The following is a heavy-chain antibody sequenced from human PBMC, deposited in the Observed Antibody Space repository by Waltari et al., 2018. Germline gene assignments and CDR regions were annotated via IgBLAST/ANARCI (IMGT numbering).Heavy chain of an antibody. CDR3: VRDRSSGNVGPYYGMDV. CDR1: GFTFSRFW. CDR2: INHDGSRK. V-gene: IGHV3-74*01. Sequence: EVQLVESGGGLVQPGGSLRLSCAASGFTFSRFWMHWVRQAPGKGPVGVARINHDGSRKSYGDSVKGRFTISRNNAKNTMYLQMNTLRVEDTAVYYCVRDRSSGNVGPYYGMDVWGQGTTVTVSS. J-gene: IGHJ6*02. D-gene: IGHD3-22*01.